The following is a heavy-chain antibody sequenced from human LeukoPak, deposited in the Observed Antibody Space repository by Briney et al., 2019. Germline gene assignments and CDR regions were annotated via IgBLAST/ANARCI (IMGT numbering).Heavy chain of an antibody. CDR2: ISYDGSNK. CDR1: GFTFSSYA. D-gene: IGHD4-11*01. Sequence: PGGSLRLSCAASGFTFSSYAMHWVRQAPGKGLEWVAVISYDGSNKYYADSVKGRFTISRDNSKNTLYLQMNSLRAEDTAVYYCAKGGYSKVDYWGQGTLVTVSS. J-gene: IGHJ4*02. CDR3: AKGGYSKVDY. V-gene: IGHV3-30-3*01.